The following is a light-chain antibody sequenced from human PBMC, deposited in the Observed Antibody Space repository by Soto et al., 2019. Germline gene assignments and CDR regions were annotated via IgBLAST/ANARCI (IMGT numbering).Light chain of an antibody. J-gene: IGLJ1*01. V-gene: IGLV6-57*04. CDR1: SGSIGSNY. Sequence: NFMLTQPHSVSESPGRAVTISCTRTSGSIGSNYVQWYQQRPGSAPTIVIYEDYGRPSGVPDRFSASIDSSSNSASLTISGLKTEDEADYYCQSHDSSDYVFGTGTKVTVL. CDR3: QSHDSSDYV. CDR2: EDY.